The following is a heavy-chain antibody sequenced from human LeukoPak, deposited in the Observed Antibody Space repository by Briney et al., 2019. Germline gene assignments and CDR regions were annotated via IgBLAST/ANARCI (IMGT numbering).Heavy chain of an antibody. J-gene: IGHJ5*02. CDR1: GGTFSSYA. V-gene: IGHV1-69*05. Sequence: ASVKVSCKASGGTFSSYAISWVRQAPGQGLEWMGGIIPIFGTANYAQKLQGRVTMTTDTSTSTAYMELRSLRSDDTAVYYCARGPTRLYNWFDPWGQGTLVTVSS. CDR2: IIPIFGTA. CDR3: ARGPTRLYNWFDP.